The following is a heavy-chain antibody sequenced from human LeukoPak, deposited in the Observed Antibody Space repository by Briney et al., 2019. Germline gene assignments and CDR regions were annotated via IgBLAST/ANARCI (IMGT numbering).Heavy chain of an antibody. CDR2: IRGSGAGT. CDR1: GFTFSSYE. V-gene: IGHV3-23*01. J-gene: IGHJ1*01. D-gene: IGHD4-17*01. CDR3: GRDPNGDYIGAFEFQR. Sequence: GGSLRLSCAASGFTFSSYEMNWVRQAPGKGLEWVSAIRGSGAGTHYADSVKGRFTISRDNSRNILYLQMNNLRGEDTALYYCGRDPNGDYIGAFEFQRWGQGTLVSVSS.